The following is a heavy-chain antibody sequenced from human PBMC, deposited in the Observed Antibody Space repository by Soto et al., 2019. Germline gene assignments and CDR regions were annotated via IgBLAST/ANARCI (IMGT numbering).Heavy chain of an antibody. Sequence: QVQLVQSGAEVKKPGASVKLSCEASGYIFTNYYIHWVRQAPGQGLEWVAIINPNGGSTNYAQKFQDSVPLTRDTSTSTLYMELSSLRSEDTAIYYCARGLAAGDYWGQGTLVTVSS. D-gene: IGHD6-13*01. CDR2: INPNGGST. CDR3: ARGLAAGDY. V-gene: IGHV1-46*01. CDR1: GYIFTNYY. J-gene: IGHJ4*02.